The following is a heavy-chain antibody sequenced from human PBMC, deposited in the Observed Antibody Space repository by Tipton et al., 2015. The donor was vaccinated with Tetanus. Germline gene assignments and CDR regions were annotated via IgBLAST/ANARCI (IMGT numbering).Heavy chain of an antibody. CDR2: IYHSESA. CDR1: GGSLSGYH. D-gene: IGHD3-16*01. CDR3: AGEGEKIMTSDRRQRRATNYYYHYGLDV. Sequence: TLSLTCTVSGGSLSGYHWNWIRQSPGKGLEWIGNIYHSESANYNPSLKSRVTISVDTSKNQITLTLKSVTAADTALYYRAGEGEKIMTSDRRQRRATNYYYHYGLDVWGQGTTVTVSS. J-gene: IGHJ6*02. V-gene: IGHV4-59*01.